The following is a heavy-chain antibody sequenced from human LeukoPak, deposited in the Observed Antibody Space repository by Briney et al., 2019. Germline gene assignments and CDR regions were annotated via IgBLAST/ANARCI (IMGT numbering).Heavy chain of an antibody. J-gene: IGHJ4*02. CDR1: GFTFSSYW. CDR2: IKQDGNEK. V-gene: IGHV3-7*01. Sequence: GGSLRLSCAASGFTFSSYWMSWVRQAPGKGPEWVANIKQDGNEKYYVDSVKGRFTISRDNTKSSLYLQMDSLRAEDTAVYYYARDKVVGPTICDYWGLGTLVTVSS. D-gene: IGHD1-26*01. CDR3: ARDKVVGPTICDY.